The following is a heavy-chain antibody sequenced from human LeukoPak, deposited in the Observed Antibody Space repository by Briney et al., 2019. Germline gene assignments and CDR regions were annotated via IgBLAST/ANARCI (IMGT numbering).Heavy chain of an antibody. Sequence: GGSLRLSCAASGFIFNTYSMGWVRQAPGKGLECVANIQQDGSEEYRVDSVKGRFTISRDNAKNSLYLQMNSLRAEDTAIYYCARWRWQQSEFDYWGQGSLVTVSS. CDR2: IQQDGSEE. J-gene: IGHJ4*02. CDR1: GFIFNTYS. CDR3: ARWRWQQSEFDY. V-gene: IGHV3-7*01. D-gene: IGHD5-24*01.